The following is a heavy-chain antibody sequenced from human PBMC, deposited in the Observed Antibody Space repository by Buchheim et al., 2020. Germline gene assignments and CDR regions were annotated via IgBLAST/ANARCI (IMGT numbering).Heavy chain of an antibody. V-gene: IGHV3-48*01. CDR2: MTSDEKTI. Sequence: EVQLVESGGGSVQPGGSLRLSCAASGFTFSRYSMNWARQAPGKGLEWVSYMTSDEKTIYYTDSVKGRFTISRHNARHLLYLQMHSLRGDDTALYYCARSVQFGMDVWGQGTT. CDR3: ARSVQFGMDV. CDR1: GFTFSRYS. J-gene: IGHJ6*01.